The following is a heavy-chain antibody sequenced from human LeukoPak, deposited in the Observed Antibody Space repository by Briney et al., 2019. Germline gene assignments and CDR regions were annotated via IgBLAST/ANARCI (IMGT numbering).Heavy chain of an antibody. CDR1: GFTFSSYA. CDR2: ISYDGSTK. V-gene: IGHV3-30*04. D-gene: IGHD1-1*01. Sequence: GGSLRLSCAASGFTFSSYAIHWVRQAPGKGLEWVALISYDGSTKYSTDSVKGRFTISRDNSKNTLYLQMNSLRPEDTAVYYCAGHSGAWHYFDYWGQGTLVTVSS. CDR3: AGHSGAWHYFDY. J-gene: IGHJ4*02.